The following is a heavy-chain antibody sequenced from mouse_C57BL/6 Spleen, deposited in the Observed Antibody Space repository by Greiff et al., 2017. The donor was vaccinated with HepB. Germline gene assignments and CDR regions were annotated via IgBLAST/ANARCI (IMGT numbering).Heavy chain of an antibody. CDR1: GYTFTDYY. Sequence: QVQLKQSGAELVRPGASVKLSCKASGYTFTDYYINWVKQRPGQGLEWIARIDPGSGNTYYNEKFKGKATLTAEKSSSTAYMQLSSLTSEDSSVYICARMNGGGYFDVWGTGTTVTVSS. J-gene: IGHJ1*03. CDR2: IDPGSGNT. V-gene: IGHV1-76*01. CDR3: ARMNGGGYFDV.